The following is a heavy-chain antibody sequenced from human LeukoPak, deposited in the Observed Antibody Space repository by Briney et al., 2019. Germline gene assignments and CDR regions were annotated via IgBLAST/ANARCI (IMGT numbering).Heavy chain of an antibody. D-gene: IGHD3-22*01. CDR1: GDSFSSGSYS. CDR3: AREDLFYGTSGYFNF. V-gene: IGHV4-39*07. CDR2: IYYSGST. Sequence: SETLSLTCTVSGDSFSSGSYSWAWIRQPPGKGLEWIGNIYYSGSTYYNPSLKSRVTFSVDTPKDQFSLKLGSVTAADTAVYYCAREDLFYGTSGYFNFWGQGTLVTVSS. J-gene: IGHJ4*02.